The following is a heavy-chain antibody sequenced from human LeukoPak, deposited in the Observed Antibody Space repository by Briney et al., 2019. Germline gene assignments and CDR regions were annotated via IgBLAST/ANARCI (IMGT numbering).Heavy chain of an antibody. CDR3: ATSGGKRSVLLWFGELIN. J-gene: IGHJ4*02. CDR2: FDPEDGET. D-gene: IGHD3-10*01. Sequence: ASVKVSCKVSGYTLTELSMHWVRQAPGKGLEWMGGFDPEDGETIYAQKFQGRVTMTEDTSTDTAYMELSSLRSEDTAVYYCATSGGKRSVLLWFGELINWGQGTLVTVSS. V-gene: IGHV1-24*01. CDR1: GYTLTELS.